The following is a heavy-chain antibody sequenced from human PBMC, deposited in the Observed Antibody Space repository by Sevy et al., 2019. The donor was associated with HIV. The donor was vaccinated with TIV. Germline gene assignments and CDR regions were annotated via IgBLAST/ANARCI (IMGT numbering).Heavy chain of an antibody. CDR2: IIPIFGTA. V-gene: IGHV1-69*13. CDR3: AREGGQDDYIWGSPLLYYGMDV. J-gene: IGHJ6*02. CDR1: GGTFSSYA. Sequence: ASVKVSCKASGGTFSSYAISWVRQAPGQGLEWTGGIIPIFGTANYAQKFQGRVTITADESTSTAYMELSSLRSEDTAVYYCAREGGQDDYIWGSPLLYYGMDVWGQGTTVTVSS. D-gene: IGHD3-16*01.